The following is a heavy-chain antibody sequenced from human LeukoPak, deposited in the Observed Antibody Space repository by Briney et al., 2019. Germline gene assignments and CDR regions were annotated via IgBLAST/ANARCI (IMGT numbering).Heavy chain of an antibody. J-gene: IGHJ4*02. CDR1: GGTFSSYA. V-gene: IGHV1-69*13. CDR3: ASTHRDHMDDGFDY. CDR2: IIPIFGTA. Sequence: SVKVSCKASGGTFSSYAISWVRQAPGQGLEWMGGIIPIFGTANYAQKFQGRVTITADESTSTAYMELSSLRSKDTAVYYCASTHRDHMDDGFDYWGQGTLVTVSS. D-gene: IGHD2-21*01.